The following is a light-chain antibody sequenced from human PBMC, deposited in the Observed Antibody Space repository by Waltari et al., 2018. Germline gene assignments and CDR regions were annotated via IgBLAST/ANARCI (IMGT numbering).Light chain of an antibody. CDR2: KGN. V-gene: IGLV8-61*01. Sequence: QTVVTQEPSLSVSPGGTVTLTCALSSGSLSTTSYATWYQQTPGQAPRTRVYKGNARSSGVPDRFSGSILGNTAALTITGAQADDESDYYCALYMGSGIWVFGGGTRLTVL. CDR3: ALYMGSGIWV. J-gene: IGLJ3*02. CDR1: SGSLSTTSY.